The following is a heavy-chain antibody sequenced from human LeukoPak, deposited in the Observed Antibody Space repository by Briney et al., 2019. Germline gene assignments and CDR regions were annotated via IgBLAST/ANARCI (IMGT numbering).Heavy chain of an antibody. CDR3: AKNPYEYYFDY. CDR2: INPNSGDT. J-gene: IGHJ4*02. V-gene: IGHV1-2*02. D-gene: IGHD5-12*01. CDR1: GYTLTGYY. Sequence: ASARVSCKASGYTLTGYYMHWLRQAPGQGLEWMGWINPNSGDTNYAQKFQGSVTMTRDTSISTAYMELSRLTSDDTAVYYCAKNPYEYYFDYWGQGTLVTVSS.